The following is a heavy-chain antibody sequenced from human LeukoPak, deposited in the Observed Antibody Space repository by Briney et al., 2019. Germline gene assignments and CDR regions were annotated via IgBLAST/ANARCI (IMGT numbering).Heavy chain of an antibody. CDR1: GGSISSGSYY. CDR2: IYTSGST. CDR3: ARARGRYYYDSGGYPEDI. J-gene: IGHJ3*02. D-gene: IGHD3-22*01. V-gene: IGHV4-61*02. Sequence: SETLSLTCTVSGGSISSGSYYWSWIRQPAGKGLEWIGRIYTSGSTNYNPSLKSRVTISVDTSKNQFSLKLSSVTAADTAVYYCARARGRYYYDSGGYPEDIWGQGTMVTVSS.